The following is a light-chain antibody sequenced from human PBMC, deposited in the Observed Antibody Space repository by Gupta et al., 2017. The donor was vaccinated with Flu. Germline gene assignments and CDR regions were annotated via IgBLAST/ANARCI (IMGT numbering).Light chain of an antibody. CDR2: GAS. J-gene: IGKJ2*03. CDR1: QSVSSSY. V-gene: IGKV3-20*01. CDR3: HRYDTSLPS. Sequence: EIVLTQSPGTLSLSPGERATLSCRASQSVSSSYLGWYQQKPGQAPRLLLYGASSTSTAIPDTSSGPGPAIDFTLSIRMLIPAALTLSYTHRYDTSLPSFGQWTKLEIK.